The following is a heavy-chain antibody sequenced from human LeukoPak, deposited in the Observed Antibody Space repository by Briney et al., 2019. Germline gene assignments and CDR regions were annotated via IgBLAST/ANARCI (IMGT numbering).Heavy chain of an antibody. CDR2: VNTVSSYI. J-gene: IGHJ4*02. CDR3: ARLRRNSDSSGYFYYYDN. V-gene: IGHV3-21*01. CDR1: GFVFSSYS. D-gene: IGHD3-22*01. Sequence: GGSLRLSCAAPGFVFSSYSFNWVRQAPGKWLEWVASVNTVSSYIYYADSVRGRFTICRDNAKNSVLLQMNSLRAEDMAMYYCARLRRNSDSSGYFYYYDNWGQGTLVTVSS.